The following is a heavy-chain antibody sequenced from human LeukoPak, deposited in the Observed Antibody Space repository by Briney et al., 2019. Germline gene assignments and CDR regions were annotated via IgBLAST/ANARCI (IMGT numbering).Heavy chain of an antibody. CDR2: IYYSGST. J-gene: IGHJ3*02. CDR3: AREGDSDAFDI. V-gene: IGHV4-39*07. D-gene: IGHD2-21*01. Sequence: SETLSLTRTVSGGSNSSSSNYWGWIREPPGKGLEWGGSIYYSGSTYYNPSLKGRVTISVDTSKNQFSLKLSSVTAADTAVYYCAREGDSDAFDIWGQGTMVTVSS. CDR1: GGSNSSSSNY.